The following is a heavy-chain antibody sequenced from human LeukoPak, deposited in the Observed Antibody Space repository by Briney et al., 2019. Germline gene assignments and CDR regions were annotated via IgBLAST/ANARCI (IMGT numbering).Heavy chain of an antibody. D-gene: IGHD6-19*01. CDR2: ISGSGSSI. V-gene: IGHV3-23*01. Sequence: GGSLRLSCAASGFTFSSTALSWVRQAPGKGLDWVSVISGSGSSIFYADSVKGRFTISRDNSKNTLYLQMNSLRAEDTAVYYCVKSGRGWYIFDYWGQGTLVTVSS. CDR1: GFTFSSTA. J-gene: IGHJ4*02. CDR3: VKSGRGWYIFDY.